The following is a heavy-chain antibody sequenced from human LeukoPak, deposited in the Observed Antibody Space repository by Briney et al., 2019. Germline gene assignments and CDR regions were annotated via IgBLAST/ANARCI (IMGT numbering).Heavy chain of an antibody. CDR1: GFTFSSYA. D-gene: IGHD6-13*01. J-gene: IGHJ4*02. Sequence: GGSLRLSCAASGFTFSSYAMSWVRQAPGKGLEWVSAISGSGGSTYYADSVKGRFTISRNNSKKTRYLQMNSLRAEDTAVYYCAKDQIAAAGSVFDYWGQGTLVTVSS. CDR2: ISGSGGST. V-gene: IGHV3-23*01. CDR3: AKDQIAAAGSVFDY.